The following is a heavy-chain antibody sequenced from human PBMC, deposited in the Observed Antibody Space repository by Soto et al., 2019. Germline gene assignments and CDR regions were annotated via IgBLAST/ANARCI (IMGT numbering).Heavy chain of an antibody. V-gene: IGHV1-69*13. CDR2: IIPIFGTA. CDR1: GGTFSSYA. D-gene: IGHD2-21*02. Sequence: ASVKVSCKASGGTFSSYAISWVRQAPGQGLEWMGGIIPIFGTANYAQEFQGRVTITADESTSTAYMELSSLRSEDTAVYYCARVHCGGDCYSVRYFDLWGRGTLVTVSA. J-gene: IGHJ2*01. CDR3: ARVHCGGDCYSVRYFDL.